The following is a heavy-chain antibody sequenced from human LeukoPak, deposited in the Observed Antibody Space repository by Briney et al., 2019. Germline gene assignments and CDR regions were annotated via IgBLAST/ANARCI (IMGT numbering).Heavy chain of an antibody. J-gene: IGHJ6*03. Sequence: GGSLRLSCAASGFTFSSYEMNWVRQAPGKGLEWVSYISSSGSTIYYADSVKGRFTISRDNSQNTLYLQMDSLRVEDTAVYYCARVSKPGWYDYYYMDVWGKGTMVTVSS. CDR3: ARVSKPGWYDYYYMDV. CDR2: ISSSGSTI. V-gene: IGHV3-48*03. D-gene: IGHD2/OR15-2a*01. CDR1: GFTFSSYE.